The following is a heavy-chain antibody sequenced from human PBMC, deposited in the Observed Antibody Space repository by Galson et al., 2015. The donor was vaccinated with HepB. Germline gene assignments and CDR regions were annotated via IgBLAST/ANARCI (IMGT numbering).Heavy chain of an antibody. J-gene: IGHJ4*02. D-gene: IGHD3-3*01. V-gene: IGHV3-7*01. CDR1: GSTYSTYW. CDR3: ARDFWSGYSSLFDY. CDR2: IKEDESVK. Sequence: SLRLSCAASGSTYSTYWMSWVSQAPGKGLEWVANIKEDESVKYYADSVKGRFTISRDNAKKSLYLQMNSLRAEDTAVYYCARDFWSGYSSLFDYWGQGTLVTVSS.